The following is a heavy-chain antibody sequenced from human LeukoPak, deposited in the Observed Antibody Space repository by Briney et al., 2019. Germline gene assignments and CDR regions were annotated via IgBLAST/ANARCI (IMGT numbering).Heavy chain of an antibody. Sequence: ASVKVSCKASGYTFTGYYMHWVRQAPGQGLEWMGWINPNSGGTNYAQKFQGRVTMTRDTSISTAYMELSRLRSDDTAVYYCASSVDTAMGDAFDIWGQGTMVNVSS. CDR1: GYTFTGYY. CDR2: INPNSGGT. J-gene: IGHJ3*02. D-gene: IGHD5-18*01. V-gene: IGHV1-2*02. CDR3: ASSVDTAMGDAFDI.